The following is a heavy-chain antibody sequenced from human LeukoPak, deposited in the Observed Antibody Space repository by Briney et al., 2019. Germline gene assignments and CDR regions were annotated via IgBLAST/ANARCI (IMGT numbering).Heavy chain of an antibody. V-gene: IGHV4-39*07. CDR1: GGAFTSSTYY. D-gene: IGHD6-19*01. CDR2: IYYSGTT. CDR3: ARARDSSGWYGHAFDI. J-gene: IGHJ3*02. Sequence: PSETLSLTCTVSGGAFTSSTYYWVWIRQPPGKGLEWIASIYYSGTTYYNPSLNSRVTILADTSKNQFSLKVSSVTAADTAVYYCARARDSSGWYGHAFDIWGQGTMVTVSS.